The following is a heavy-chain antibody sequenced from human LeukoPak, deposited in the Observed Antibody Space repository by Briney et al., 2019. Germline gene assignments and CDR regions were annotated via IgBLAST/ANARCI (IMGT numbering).Heavy chain of an antibody. V-gene: IGHV1-69*05. CDR2: IIPIFGTA. D-gene: IGHD3-3*01. Sequence: AASVKVSCKASGGTFSSYAISWVRQAPGQGLEWMGGIIPIFGTANYAQKFQGRVTITTDESTSTAYMELSSLRSEDTAVYYCARTLRFLEWLPFDYWGQGTLVTVSS. J-gene: IGHJ4*02. CDR3: ARTLRFLEWLPFDY. CDR1: GGTFSSYA.